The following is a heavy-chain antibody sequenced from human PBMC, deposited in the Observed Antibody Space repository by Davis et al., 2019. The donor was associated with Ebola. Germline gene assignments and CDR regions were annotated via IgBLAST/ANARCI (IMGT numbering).Heavy chain of an antibody. CDR3: ASPHGSGGSCYYYYGMDV. CDR2: IIPIFGTE. D-gene: IGHD2-15*01. Sequence: SVKVSCKATAGTFSSYAISWVRQAPGHGLEWMGGIIPIFGTENYAQKFQGRVTTTADESTSTAYMELSSLRSEDTAVYYCASPHGSGGSCYYYYGMDVWGQGTTFSVSS. V-gene: IGHV1-69*13. J-gene: IGHJ6*02. CDR1: AGTFSSYA.